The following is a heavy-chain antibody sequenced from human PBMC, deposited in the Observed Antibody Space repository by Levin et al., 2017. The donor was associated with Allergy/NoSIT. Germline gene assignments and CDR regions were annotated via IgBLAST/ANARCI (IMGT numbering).Heavy chain of an antibody. CDR3: ARGGCSSTRWLDN. CDR1: VFTFSIFV. Sequence: GGSLRLSCAASVFTFSIFVMPWVSQAPGKGLVWVSHIHSDGSTPPYADSVPGRFTISRDNAKNTLYRQMTSLRDEDTAGDYCARGGCSSTRWLDNWGQGTLVTVSP. D-gene: IGHD2-2*01. CDR2: IHSDGSTP. V-gene: IGHV3-74*03. J-gene: IGHJ5*02.